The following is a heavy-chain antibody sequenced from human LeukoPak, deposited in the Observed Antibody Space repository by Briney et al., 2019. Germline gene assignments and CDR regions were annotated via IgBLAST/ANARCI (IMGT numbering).Heavy chain of an antibody. CDR1: GFTFSSYG. J-gene: IGHJ4*02. CDR3: AKGSYDSSGYYSFDS. V-gene: IGHV3-30*18. Sequence: GGSLRLSCAASGFTFSSYGMHWVRQAPGKGLEWVAVISYDGSNKYYADSVKGRFTISRDNSKNTLYLQMNSLRAEDTAVYYCAKGSYDSSGYYSFDSWGQGTLVTVSS. CDR2: ISYDGSNK. D-gene: IGHD3-22*01.